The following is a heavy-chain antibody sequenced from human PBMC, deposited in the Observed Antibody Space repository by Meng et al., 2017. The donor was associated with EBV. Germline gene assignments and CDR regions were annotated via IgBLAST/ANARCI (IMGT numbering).Heavy chain of an antibody. V-gene: IGHV1-69*01. Sequence: AGVKKAWSSVKVSCKTSGGPFRYYAISWVRQAPGQGLEWLGGFLPRLGAPNYAQKFHGRVKITADESTSTHYMDLSSLRSEDTAIYYCASESGRGYTPDYWGQGTLVTVSS. J-gene: IGHJ4*02. D-gene: IGHD3-10*01. CDR2: FLPRLGAP. CDR3: ASESGRGYTPDY. CDR1: GGPFRYYA.